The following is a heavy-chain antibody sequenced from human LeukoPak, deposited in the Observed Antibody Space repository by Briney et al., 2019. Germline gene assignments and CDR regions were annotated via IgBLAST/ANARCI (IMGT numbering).Heavy chain of an antibody. V-gene: IGHV4-34*01. J-gene: IGHJ6*03. Sequence: PSETLSLTCAVYGGSFSGYYWSWIRQPPGKGPEWIGEINHSGSTNYNPSLKSRVTISVDTSKNQFSLKLSSVTAADTAVYYCARGAGRSSWSYYYYYMDVWGKGTTVTVSS. CDR2: INHSGST. CDR3: ARGAGRSSWSYYYYYMDV. D-gene: IGHD6-6*01. CDR1: GGSFSGYY.